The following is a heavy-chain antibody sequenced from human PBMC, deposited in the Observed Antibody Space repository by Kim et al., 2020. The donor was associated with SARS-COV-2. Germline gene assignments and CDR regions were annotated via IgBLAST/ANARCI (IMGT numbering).Heavy chain of an antibody. Sequence: TIDGDSVKCRLTITRENSKTTLYLQLNSLRAEDTAVYYCAKESPGGWFDPWGQGTLVTVSS. J-gene: IGHJ5*02. V-gene: IGHV3-23*01. CDR2: T. D-gene: IGHD2-15*01. CDR3: AKESPGGWFDP.